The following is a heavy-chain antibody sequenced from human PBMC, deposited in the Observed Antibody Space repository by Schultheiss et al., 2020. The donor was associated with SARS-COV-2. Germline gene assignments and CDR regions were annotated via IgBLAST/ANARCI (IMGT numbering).Heavy chain of an antibody. J-gene: IGHJ4*02. V-gene: IGHV3-64D*06. CDR2: ISSNGGST. D-gene: IGHD3-9*01. CDR3: VRGSGLRYFDWLS. CDR1: GFTFSSYA. Sequence: GGSLRLSCSASGFTFSSYAMHWVRQAPGKGLEYVSAISSNGGSTYYADSVKGRFTISRDNSKNTLYLQMSSLRAEDTAVYYCVRGSGLRYFDWLSWGQGTLVTVSS.